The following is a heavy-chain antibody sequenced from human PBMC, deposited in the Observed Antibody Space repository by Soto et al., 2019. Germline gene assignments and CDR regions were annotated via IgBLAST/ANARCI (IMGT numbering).Heavy chain of an antibody. D-gene: IGHD3-3*01. J-gene: IGHJ6*02. V-gene: IGHV1-8*01. CDR1: VYTFTSYD. CDR3: ARAYDFWSGYYYYYYGMDV. Sequence: XSVKVSCKASVYTFTSYDINWVRQATGQGLEWMGWMNPNSGNTGYAQKFQGRVTMTRNTSISTAYMELSSLRSEDKAVYYCARAYDFWSGYYYYYYGMDVWGQGTTVTVSS. CDR2: MNPNSGNT.